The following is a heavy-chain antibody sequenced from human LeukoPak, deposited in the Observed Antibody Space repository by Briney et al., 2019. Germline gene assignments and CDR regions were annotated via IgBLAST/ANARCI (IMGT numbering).Heavy chain of an antibody. V-gene: IGHV3-9*01. D-gene: IGHD2-2*01. CDR1: GFTFDDYA. Sequence: QPGRSLRLSCAASGFTFDDYAMHWVRQAPGKGLEWVSGISWNSGSIGYADSVKGRFTISRDNAKNSLYLQMNTLRAEDTAVYYCARDPRPFGCSSENCPRYYFDHWGQGTLVTVSS. CDR2: ISWNSGSI. J-gene: IGHJ4*02. CDR3: ARDPRPFGCSSENCPRYYFDH.